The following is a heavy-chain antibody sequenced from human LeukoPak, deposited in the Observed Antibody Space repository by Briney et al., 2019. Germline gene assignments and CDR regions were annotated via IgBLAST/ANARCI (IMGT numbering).Heavy chain of an antibody. D-gene: IGHD6-19*01. V-gene: IGHV3-48*03. CDR1: GFTFSSYA. CDR2: ISSDNTI. Sequence: PPGGSLRLSCAASGFTFSSYAMNWVRQAPGKGLEWVSFISSDNTIYYADSVKGRFTLSRDNAKNSLFLQMNSLRAEDTAVYHCATSLSGWGSYHYMDVWGKGTTVTISS. J-gene: IGHJ6*03. CDR3: ATSLSGWGSYHYMDV.